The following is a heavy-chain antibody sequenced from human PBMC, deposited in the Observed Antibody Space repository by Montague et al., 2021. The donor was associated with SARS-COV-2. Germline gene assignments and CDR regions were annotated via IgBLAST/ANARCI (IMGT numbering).Heavy chain of an antibody. CDR2: IYYSGST. V-gene: IGHV4-31*03. D-gene: IGHD3-22*01. J-gene: IGHJ5*02. CDR1: GGSISSGGYY. CDR3: ARATRSIVALNWFDP. Sequence: TLSLTCTVSGGSISSGGYYWSWIRRHPGKGLEWIGYIYYSGSTYYNPSLKSRVTISVDTSKNQFSLKLSSVTAADTAVYYCARATRSIVALNWFDPWGQGTLVTVSS.